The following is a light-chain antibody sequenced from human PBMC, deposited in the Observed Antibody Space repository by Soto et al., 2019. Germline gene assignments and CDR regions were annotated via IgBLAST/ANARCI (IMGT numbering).Light chain of an antibody. CDR3: STWDDSLNGQL. CDR1: SSNIGGNT. V-gene: IGLV1-44*01. Sequence: QSVLTQPPSASGTPGQRVTISCSGGSSNIGGNTVNWYQQLPGAAPKLIIFSNSQRPSGVPDRFSGSKSGTSASLAIGGLQSEDEAEYYCSTWDDSLNGQLFGGGTQLTVL. J-gene: IGLJ2*01. CDR2: SNS.